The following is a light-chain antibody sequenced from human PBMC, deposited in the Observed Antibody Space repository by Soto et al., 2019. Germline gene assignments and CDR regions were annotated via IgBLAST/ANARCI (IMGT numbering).Light chain of an antibody. Sequence: EIVMTQSPGTLSVSPGERATLSCRASQSVSSNLAWYQQKPGQAPRLLIYGASTRATGIPARFSGSGSETEXXLTFISLQSEDFAVYYCQQFXNWPRTFGQGTKV. J-gene: IGKJ1*01. V-gene: IGKV3-15*01. CDR2: GAS. CDR1: QSVSSN. CDR3: QQFXNWPRT.